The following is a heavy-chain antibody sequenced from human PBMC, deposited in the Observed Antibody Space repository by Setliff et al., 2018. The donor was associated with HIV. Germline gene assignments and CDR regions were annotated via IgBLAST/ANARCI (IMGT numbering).Heavy chain of an antibody. J-gene: IGHJ4*02. CDR1: GYSISSGYY. Sequence: ASETLSLTCAVSGYSISSGYYWGWIRQPPGKGLEWIGSIYHSGSTSYNPSLKSRVTISVDTSKNQFSLKLTSVTAADTAVYYCARSWGSGSYPYWGQGTLVTVSS. CDR2: IYHSGST. D-gene: IGHD3-10*01. CDR3: ARSWGSGSYPY. V-gene: IGHV4-38-2*01.